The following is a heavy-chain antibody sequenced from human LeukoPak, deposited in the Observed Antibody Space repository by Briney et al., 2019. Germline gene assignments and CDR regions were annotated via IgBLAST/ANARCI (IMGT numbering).Heavy chain of an antibody. CDR3: ARGSGSSWFRGYMDV. CDR1: GYSFLNYG. D-gene: IGHD6-13*01. CDR2: MNPNSGNT. J-gene: IGHJ6*03. V-gene: IGHV1-8*01. Sequence: ASVEVSCKTSGYSFLNYGISWVRQVPGQGLEWMGWMNPNSGNTGYAQKFQGRVTITRNTSISTAYMELSSLRSEDTAVYYCARGSGSSWFRGYMDVWGKGTTVTVSS.